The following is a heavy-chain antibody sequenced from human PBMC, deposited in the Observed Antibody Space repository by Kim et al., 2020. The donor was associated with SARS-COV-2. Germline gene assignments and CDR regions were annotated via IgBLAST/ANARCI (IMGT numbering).Heavy chain of an antibody. V-gene: IGHV4-39*06. CDR3: ERRITIFVVVITFDY. Sequence: PSLQSRVTISVDTSKNQFTLKLSSVTAADTAMYYCERRITIFVVVITFDYWGHGTLVTVSS. D-gene: IGHD3-3*01. J-gene: IGHJ4*01.